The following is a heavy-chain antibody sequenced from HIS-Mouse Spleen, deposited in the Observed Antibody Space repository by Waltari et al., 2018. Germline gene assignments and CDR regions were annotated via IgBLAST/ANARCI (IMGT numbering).Heavy chain of an antibody. V-gene: IGHV2-26*01. J-gene: IGHJ3*02. CDR2: IFSNDEK. D-gene: IGHD6-6*01. Sequence: VSWIRQPPGKALEWLAHIFSNDEKSYSTSLKSRLTISKDTSKSQVVLTMTNMDPVDTATYYCARIRPIAARADAFDIWGQGTMVTVSS. CDR3: ARIRPIAARADAFDI.